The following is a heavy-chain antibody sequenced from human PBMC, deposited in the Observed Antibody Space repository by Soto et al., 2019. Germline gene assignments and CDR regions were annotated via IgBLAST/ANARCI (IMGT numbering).Heavy chain of an antibody. CDR3: TRGPPRVQWFDP. V-gene: IGHV4-61*01. CDR1: GGAVSSGTYY. Sequence: ASETLSLTCTVSGGAVSSGTYYWSWIWQPPGKGLEWIGHIYFTGSTTYNPSLKSRVTMSLDTSRNQFSLKLSSVTAADTAVYYCTRGPPRVQWFDPWGLGTLVTVSS. CDR2: IYFTGST. J-gene: IGHJ5*02.